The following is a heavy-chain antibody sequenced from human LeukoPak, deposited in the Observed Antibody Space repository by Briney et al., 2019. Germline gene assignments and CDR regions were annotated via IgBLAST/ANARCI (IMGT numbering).Heavy chain of an antibody. V-gene: IGHV3-23*01. D-gene: IGHD6-13*01. CDR3: AKHWGSSVVEIDY. CDR1: GFTFSDYY. Sequence: GGSLRLSCAASGFTFSDYYMSWVRQAPGKGLEWVSAISGSGGSTYYADSVKGRFTISRDNSKNTLYLQMNSLRAEDTAVYYCAKHWGSSVVEIDYWGQGTLVTVSS. CDR2: ISGSGGST. J-gene: IGHJ4*02.